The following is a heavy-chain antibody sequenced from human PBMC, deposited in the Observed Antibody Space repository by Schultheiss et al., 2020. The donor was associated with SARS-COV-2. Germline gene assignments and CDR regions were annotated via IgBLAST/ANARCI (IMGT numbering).Heavy chain of an antibody. D-gene: IGHD6-13*01. V-gene: IGHV3-66*01. CDR1: GFTFSSYA. Sequence: GGSLRLSCSASGFTFSSYAMHWVRQAPGKGLEWVSVIYSGGSTYYADSVKGRFTISRDNSKNTLYLQMNSLRAEDTAVYYCARWSAAAHDAFDIWGQGTMVTVSS. CDR2: IYSGGST. CDR3: ARWSAAAHDAFDI. J-gene: IGHJ3*02.